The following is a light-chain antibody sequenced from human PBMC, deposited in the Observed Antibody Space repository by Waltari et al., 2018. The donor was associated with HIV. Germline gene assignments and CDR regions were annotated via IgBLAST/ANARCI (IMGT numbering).Light chain of an antibody. Sequence: QSALTQPRSVSGCPGQSVTLPCPGTRSDVGTYTYVSWYQQHPGKAPKLLIFDVTKRPSGVPNRFSGSKSGNTASLTISGLQAEDEADYYCCSYAGSSFYVFGTATEVTVL. J-gene: IGLJ1*01. V-gene: IGLV2-11*01. CDR2: DVT. CDR3: CSYAGSSFYV. CDR1: RSDVGTYTY.